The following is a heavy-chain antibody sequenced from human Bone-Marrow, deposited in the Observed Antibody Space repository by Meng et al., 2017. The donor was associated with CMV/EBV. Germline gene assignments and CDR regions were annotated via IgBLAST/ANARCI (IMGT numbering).Heavy chain of an antibody. Sequence: GESLKISCAASGFTFSSYAMHWVRQAPGQGLEWVAVISYDGSNKYYADSVKGRFTISRDNSKNTLYLQMNGLRAEDTAVFYCARELVIPTNDASRHYGMDVWGQGTTVTVSS. D-gene: IGHD2-2*01. CDR3: ARELVIPTNDASRHYGMDV. V-gene: IGHV3-30-3*01. CDR2: ISYDGSNK. CDR1: GFTFSSYA. J-gene: IGHJ6*02.